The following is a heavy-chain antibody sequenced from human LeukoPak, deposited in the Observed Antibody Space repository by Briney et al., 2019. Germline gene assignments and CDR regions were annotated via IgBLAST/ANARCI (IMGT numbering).Heavy chain of an antibody. CDR2: IYYSGST. Sequence: SETLSLTCSVSGGSISSYYWSWIRQPPGKGLEWIGYIYYSGSTNYNPSLKSRVTISVDTSKNQFSLKLSSVTAADTAVYYCASSYYYDSSGYYYDYWGQGTLVTVSS. J-gene: IGHJ4*02. CDR1: GGSISSYY. V-gene: IGHV4-59*01. CDR3: ASSYYYDSSGYYYDY. D-gene: IGHD3-22*01.